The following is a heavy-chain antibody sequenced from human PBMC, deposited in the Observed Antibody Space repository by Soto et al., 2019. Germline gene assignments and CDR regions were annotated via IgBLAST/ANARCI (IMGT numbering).Heavy chain of an antibody. CDR2: MNPNSGNT. V-gene: IGHV1-8*01. CDR3: AGGGSAP. J-gene: IGHJ5*02. Sequence: QVQLVQSGAEVKKPGASVKVSCKASGYTFTSYDINWVRQATGQGLEWMGWMNPNSGNTGYAQKFQGSVTMNMNTYIRKAYMELSSLRSDATALYYCAGGGSAPWGQGTLVTVSS. CDR1: GYTFTSYD.